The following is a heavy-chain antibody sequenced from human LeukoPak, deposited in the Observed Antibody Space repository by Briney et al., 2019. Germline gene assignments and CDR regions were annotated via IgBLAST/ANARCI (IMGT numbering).Heavy chain of an antibody. D-gene: IGHD3-10*01. Sequence: SETLSLTCTVSGDSISSYYWSWIRQPPGKGLEWIGYIYYSGSTNYNPSLKSRVTISVDTSKKQFSLKLSSVSAADTAVYFCARVAVRPMVRGVIDYCGQGTLVTVSS. CDR1: GDSISSYY. CDR2: IYYSGST. CDR3: ARVAVRPMVRGVIDY. J-gene: IGHJ4*02. V-gene: IGHV4-59*01.